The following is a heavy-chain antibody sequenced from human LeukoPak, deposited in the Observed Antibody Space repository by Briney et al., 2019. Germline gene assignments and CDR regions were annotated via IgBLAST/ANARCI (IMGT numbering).Heavy chain of an antibody. D-gene: IGHD6-13*01. CDR3: TRGPGSTWYSDY. Sequence: GGSLRLSCAASGFTVSSNYMNWVRQAPGKGLEWVSIIYSGGDTYCADSVKGRFTISRDNSKNTLYLQMNNLRADDTAVYYCTRGPGSTWYSDYWGQGTLVTVSS. V-gene: IGHV3-66*02. CDR2: IYSGGDT. J-gene: IGHJ4*02. CDR1: GFTVSSNY.